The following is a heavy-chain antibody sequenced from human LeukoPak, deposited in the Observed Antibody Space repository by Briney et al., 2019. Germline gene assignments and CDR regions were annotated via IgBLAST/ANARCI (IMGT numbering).Heavy chain of an antibody. CDR1: GGSISSYY. CDR2: IYYSGST. Sequence: SETLSLTCTVSGGSISSYYWSWIRQPPGKGLEWIGYIYYSGSTNYNPSLKSRVTISVDTSKNQFSLKLSSVTAADTAVYYCARVLGFWSGYYRGWFDPWGQGTLVTVSS. D-gene: IGHD3-3*01. J-gene: IGHJ5*02. V-gene: IGHV4-59*01. CDR3: ARVLGFWSGYYRGWFDP.